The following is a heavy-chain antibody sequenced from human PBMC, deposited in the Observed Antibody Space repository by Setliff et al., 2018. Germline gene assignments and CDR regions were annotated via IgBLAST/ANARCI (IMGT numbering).Heavy chain of an antibody. D-gene: IGHD5-18*01. CDR1: GASINSLSW. Sequence: SETLSLTCTVSGASINSLSWWSWVRQSPGKGLEWIGEIYHDGNDKFYPSVHYSPSLESRVTISIDTSKNQFSLMLTSVTAADTAIYYCAGRPQNTPMGPCDYWGQGTLVTVSS. CDR2: IYHDGND. V-gene: IGHV4-4*02. J-gene: IGHJ4*02. CDR3: AGRPQNTPMGPCDY.